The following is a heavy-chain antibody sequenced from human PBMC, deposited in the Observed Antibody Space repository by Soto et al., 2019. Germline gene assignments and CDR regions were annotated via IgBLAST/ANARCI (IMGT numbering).Heavy chain of an antibody. CDR1: GGSISSSSYY. Sequence: SETLSLTCTVSGGSISSSSYYWGWIRQPPGKGLEWIGSIYYSGSTYYNPSLKSRVTISVDTSKNQFSLKLSSVTAADTAVYYCARGYYDFWSGYNWFDPWGQGTLVTVSS. CDR3: ARGYYDFWSGYNWFDP. CDR2: IYYSGST. D-gene: IGHD3-3*01. J-gene: IGHJ5*02. V-gene: IGHV4-39*01.